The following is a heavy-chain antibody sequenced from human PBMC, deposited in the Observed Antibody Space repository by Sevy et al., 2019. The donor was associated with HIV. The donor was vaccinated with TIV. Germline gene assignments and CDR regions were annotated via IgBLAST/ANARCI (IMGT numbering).Heavy chain of an antibody. V-gene: IGHV5-51*01. Sequence: GESLKISCKGSGYTFTRYRIGRVRQMAGKGLEWMGIIHPGDSNTRYSPSFQGQVTIPADKSISTAYLQWTSLKASDTAMYYCASDRSITVVQGAFDYWGQGTLVTVSS. CDR1: GYTFTRYR. CDR2: IHPGDSNT. J-gene: IGHJ4*02. CDR3: ASDRSITVVQGAFDY. D-gene: IGHD3-10*01.